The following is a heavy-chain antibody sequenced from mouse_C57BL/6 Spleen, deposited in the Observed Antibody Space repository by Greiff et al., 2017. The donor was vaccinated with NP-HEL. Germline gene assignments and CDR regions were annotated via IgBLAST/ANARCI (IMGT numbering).Heavy chain of an antibody. CDR1: GYTFTSYW. J-gene: IGHJ2*01. Sequence: VQLQQPGAELVRPGSSVKLSCKASGYTFTSYWMDWVKQRPGQGLEWIGNIYPSDSETHYNQKFKDKATLTVDKSSSTAYMQLSSLTSEDSAVYYCAREGGYGSFDYWGQGTTLTVSS. V-gene: IGHV1-61*01. D-gene: IGHD1-1*01. CDR2: IYPSDSET. CDR3: AREGGYGSFDY.